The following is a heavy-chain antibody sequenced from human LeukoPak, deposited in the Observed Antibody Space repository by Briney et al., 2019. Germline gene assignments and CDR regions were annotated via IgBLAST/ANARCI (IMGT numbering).Heavy chain of an antibody. CDR3: AKGIPGRAAGSDYFDY. V-gene: IGHV3-30*02. J-gene: IGHJ4*02. CDR2: IRYDGSNR. Sequence: GGSLRLSCAASGFTFSSYGMHWVRQAPGKGLEWVAFIRYDGSNRYYADSVKGRFTISRDNSKNTLYLQMNSLRAEDTAVYYCAKGIPGRAAGSDYFDYWGQGTLVTVSS. CDR1: GFTFSSYG. D-gene: IGHD6-13*01.